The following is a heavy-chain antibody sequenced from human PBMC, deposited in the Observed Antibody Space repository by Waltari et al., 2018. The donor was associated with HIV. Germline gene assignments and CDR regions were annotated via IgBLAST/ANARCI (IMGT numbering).Heavy chain of an antibody. CDR3: ARGLRLGELSLYKYAFDI. CDR1: GGSISSYY. D-gene: IGHD3-16*02. V-gene: IGHV4-4*07. CDR2: IYTSGST. Sequence: QVQLEESGPGLVKPSETLSLTCTVSGGSISSYYWSWIRLPAGKGLEWIGRIYTSGSTNYNPSLKSRVTLSVDTSMHQFSLKLSSVTAADTAVYYCARGLRLGELSLYKYAFDIWGQGTMVTVSS. J-gene: IGHJ3*02.